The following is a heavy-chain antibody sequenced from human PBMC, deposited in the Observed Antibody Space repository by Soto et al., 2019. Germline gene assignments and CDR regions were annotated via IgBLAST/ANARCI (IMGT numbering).Heavy chain of an antibody. D-gene: IGHD7-27*01. CDR1: GGSISRGGYY. V-gene: IGHV4-31*03. J-gene: IGHJ3*02. CDR2: IYYSGST. Sequence: QVQLQESGPGLVKPSQTLSLTCTVSGGSISRGGYYWSWIRQHPGKGLEWIGYIYYSGSTYYNPSLKSRVTISVDTSKNQFSLKLSSVTAADTVVYYCARGELGRGDAFDIWGQGTMVTVSS. CDR3: ARGELGRGDAFDI.